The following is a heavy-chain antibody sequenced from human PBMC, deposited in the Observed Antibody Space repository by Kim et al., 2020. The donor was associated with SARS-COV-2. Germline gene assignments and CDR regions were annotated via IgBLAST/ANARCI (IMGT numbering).Heavy chain of an antibody. D-gene: IGHD4-17*01. V-gene: IGHV3-74*01. Sequence: STSYADPVKGRLTISRDNANNTVFLQMNSLRAEDTAVYYCASGKSGDHDYWGQGTLVTVSS. CDR2: ST. J-gene: IGHJ4*02. CDR3: ASGKSGDHDY.